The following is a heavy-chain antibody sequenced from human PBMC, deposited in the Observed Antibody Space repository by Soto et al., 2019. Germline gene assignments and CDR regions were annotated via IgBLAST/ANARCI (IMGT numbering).Heavy chain of an antibody. CDR2: VSYDGSHK. CDR3: AKEMYPRTVLDSSSPWGDY. CDR1: GITFTTYG. D-gene: IGHD6-6*01. Sequence: QVQLVQFGGGVIQPGKSLRLSCAASGITFTTYGMHWVRQTPGKGLEWVAVVSYDGSHKYYADSVKGRFTISRDDSKNTLYLQMNSLRVEDTAVYYCAKEMYPRTVLDSSSPWGDYWGQGTLVTVSS. J-gene: IGHJ4*02. V-gene: IGHV3-30*18.